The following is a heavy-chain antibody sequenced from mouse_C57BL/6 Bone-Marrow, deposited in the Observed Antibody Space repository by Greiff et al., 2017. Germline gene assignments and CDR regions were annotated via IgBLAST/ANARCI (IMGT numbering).Heavy chain of an antibody. V-gene: IGHV14-4*01. CDR1: GFNIKDDY. Sequence: VQLQQSGAELVRPGASVKLSCTASGFNIKDDYMHWVKQRPEQGLEWIGWIDPENGDTEYASKFQGKATITADTSSNTAYLQLSSLTSEDTAVYYCTTYYGSSPLFDDWGQGTTLTVSS. D-gene: IGHD1-1*01. CDR3: TTYYGSSPLFDD. CDR2: IDPENGDT. J-gene: IGHJ2*01.